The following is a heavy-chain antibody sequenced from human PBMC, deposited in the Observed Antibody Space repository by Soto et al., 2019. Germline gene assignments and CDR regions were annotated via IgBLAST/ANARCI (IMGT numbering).Heavy chain of an antibody. CDR1: GGSISSYY. CDR3: ASAASRDFWSGYPEWFVP. CDR2: IYYSGST. Sequence: SETLSLTCTVSGGSISSYYWSWIRQPPGKGLEWIGYIYYSGSTNYNPSLKSRVTISVDTSKNQCSLKLSSVTAADTAVYYCASAASRDFWSGYPEWFVPWGQGTLVNVSS. V-gene: IGHV4-59*01. J-gene: IGHJ5*02. D-gene: IGHD3-3*01.